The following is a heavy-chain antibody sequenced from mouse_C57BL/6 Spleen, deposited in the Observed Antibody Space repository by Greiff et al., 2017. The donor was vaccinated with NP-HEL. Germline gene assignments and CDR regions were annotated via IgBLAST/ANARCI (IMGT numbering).Heavy chain of an antibody. J-gene: IGHJ2*01. Sequence: QVQLQQSGAELVRPGASVKLSCKASGYTFTDYYINWVKQRPGQGLEWIARIYPGSGNTYYNEKFKGKATLTAEKSSSTAYMQLSSLSSADSAVSFIARANSFDYWGQGTTLTVSS. V-gene: IGHV1-76*01. CDR3: ARANSFDY. D-gene: IGHD4-1*01. CDR2: IYPGSGNT. CDR1: GYTFTDYY.